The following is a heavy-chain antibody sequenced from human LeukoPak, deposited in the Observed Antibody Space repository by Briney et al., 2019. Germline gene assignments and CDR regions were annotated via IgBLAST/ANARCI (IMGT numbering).Heavy chain of an antibody. V-gene: IGHV3-9*01. CDR1: GFTFSSYW. D-gene: IGHD3-22*01. CDR2: ISWNSGSI. CDR3: AKAYYYDSSGYIDY. Sequence: GGSLRLSCAASGFTFSSYWMHWVRQAPGKGLEWVSGISWNSGSIGYADSVKGRFTISRDNAKNSLFLQMNSLRGEDTAFYYCAKAYYYDSSGYIDYWGQGTLVTVSS. J-gene: IGHJ4*02.